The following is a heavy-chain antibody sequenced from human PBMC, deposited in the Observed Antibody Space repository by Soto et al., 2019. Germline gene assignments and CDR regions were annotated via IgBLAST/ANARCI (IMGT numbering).Heavy chain of an antibody. J-gene: IGHJ4*02. CDR3: ARGRRLPDY. CDR1: GFNFSSYW. Sequence: EVQLVVSGGGLVQPGESLRLSCAASGFNFSSYWMSWVRQAPGKGLEWVANIKQDQSEKYYVDSVKGRFTISRDNAKNSLYLQMSSLRAEDTAIYHCARGRRLPDYWGQGALVTVSS. CDR2: IKQDQSEK. V-gene: IGHV3-7*03.